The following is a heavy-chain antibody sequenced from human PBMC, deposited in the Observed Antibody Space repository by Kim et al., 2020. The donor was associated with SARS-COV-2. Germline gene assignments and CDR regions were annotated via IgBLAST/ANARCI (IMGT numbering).Heavy chain of an antibody. CDR3: AKDPRATIVGANGGYFDY. CDR1: GFTLSTYA. D-gene: IGHD1-26*01. J-gene: IGHJ4*02. Sequence: GGSLRLSCAASGFTLSTYAMSWVRQAPGKGLEWVSAISGSSGGTYYADSVKGRFTISRDNSKNTVYLQMNSLRAEDTAVYYCAKDPRATIVGANGGYFDYWGQGTLVTVSS. V-gene: IGHV3-23*01. CDR2: ISGSSGGT.